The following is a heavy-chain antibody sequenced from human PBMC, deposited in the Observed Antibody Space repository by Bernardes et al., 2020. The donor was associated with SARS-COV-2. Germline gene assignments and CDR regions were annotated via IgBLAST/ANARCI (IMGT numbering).Heavy chain of an antibody. Sequence: GGSLRLSCAASGFTFSSYAMSWVRQAPGKGLEWVSAISGSGGSTYYADSVKGRFTISRDNSKNTLYLQMNSLRAEDTAVYYCAKSDDFWSGYHHPMDYWGQGTLVTVSS. V-gene: IGHV3-23*01. CDR1: GFTFSSYA. CDR3: AKSDDFWSGYHHPMDY. J-gene: IGHJ4*02. D-gene: IGHD3-3*01. CDR2: ISGSGGST.